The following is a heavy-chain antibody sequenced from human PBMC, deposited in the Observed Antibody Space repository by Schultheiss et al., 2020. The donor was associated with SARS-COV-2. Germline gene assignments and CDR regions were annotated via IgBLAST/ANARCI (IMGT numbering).Heavy chain of an antibody. V-gene: IGHV3-21*01. CDR3: ARPGVPAAIKSCCWFDP. CDR1: GFTFSSYA. Sequence: GGSLRLSCAASGFTFSSYAMHWVRQAPGKGLEWVSSISSSSSYIYYADSVKGRFTISRDNSKNTLYLQMNSLRAEDTAVYYCARPGVPAAIKSCCWFDPWGQGTLVTVSS. CDR2: ISSSSSYI. J-gene: IGHJ5*02. D-gene: IGHD2-2*01.